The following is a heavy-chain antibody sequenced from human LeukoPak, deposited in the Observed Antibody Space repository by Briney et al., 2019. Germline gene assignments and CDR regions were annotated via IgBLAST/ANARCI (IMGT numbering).Heavy chain of an antibody. J-gene: IGHJ4*02. CDR3: ARAPRHTNSWYYFDY. CDR2: IYYSGDT. V-gene: IGHV4-31*02. D-gene: IGHD2-2*01. Sequence: SETLSLTCTVSGGSISSGDYYWSWIRQHPGRGLEWIGYIYYSGDTYYNPSLKSRVTISMDTSGNQFSLKLSSVTAADTAVYYCARAPRHTNSWYYFDYWGQGTLVSVSS. CDR1: GGSISSGDYY.